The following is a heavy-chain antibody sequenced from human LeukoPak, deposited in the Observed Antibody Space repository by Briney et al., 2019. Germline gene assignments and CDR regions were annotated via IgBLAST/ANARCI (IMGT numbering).Heavy chain of an antibody. D-gene: IGHD6-13*01. CDR2: VYISGST. CDR1: GGSISSGSYY. V-gene: IGHV4-61*02. CDR3: AGPSGAASDTEYFQN. Sequence: PSETLSLTCTVSGGSISSGSYYWSRIRQPAGKGLECIGRVYISGSTNYNPSLASRATISIDTSKNQFSLKLSSVTAADTAVYYCAGPSGAASDTEYFQNWGQGTLVTVSS. J-gene: IGHJ1*01.